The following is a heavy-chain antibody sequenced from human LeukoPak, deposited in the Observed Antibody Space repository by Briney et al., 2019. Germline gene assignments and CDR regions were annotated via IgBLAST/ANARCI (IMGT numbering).Heavy chain of an antibody. J-gene: IGHJ4*02. V-gene: IGHV1-69*05. Sequence: SVKVSCKASGGTFSSYAISWVRQAPGQGLEWMGGIIPIFGTANYAQKFQGRVTITTDESTSTAHMELSSLRSEDTAVYYCARGPHRFGESPPDYWGQGTLVTVSS. D-gene: IGHD3-10*01. CDR3: ARGPHRFGESPPDY. CDR2: IIPIFGTA. CDR1: GGTFSSYA.